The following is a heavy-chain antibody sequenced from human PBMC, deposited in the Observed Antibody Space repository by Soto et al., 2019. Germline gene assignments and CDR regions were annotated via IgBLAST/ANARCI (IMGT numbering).Heavy chain of an antibody. CDR2: ISSSSSYI. CDR1: GFTFSSYS. D-gene: IGHD1-26*01. Sequence: PGGSLRLSCAASGFTFSSYSMNWVRQAPGKGLEWVSSISSSSSYIYYADSVKGRFTISRDNAKNSLYLQMNSLRAEDTAVYYCARDAGGNYYVSGITDDAYDIWGQGTKVTVSS. V-gene: IGHV3-21*01. J-gene: IGHJ3*02. CDR3: ARDAGGNYYVSGITDDAYDI.